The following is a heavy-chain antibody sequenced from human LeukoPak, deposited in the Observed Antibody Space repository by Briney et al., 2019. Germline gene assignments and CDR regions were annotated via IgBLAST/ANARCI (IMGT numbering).Heavy chain of an antibody. CDR1: GYSISSGSY. Sequence: SETLSLTCVVSGYSISSGSYWDWIRQPPGKGLEWIGTIYHTESTYYNPSLTSRVTISVDTSKNQFSLKLSSVTAADTAVYYCAKRGLGGGSDDFWGQGTLVTVSS. CDR3: AKRGLGGGSDDF. D-gene: IGHD3-16*01. CDR2: IYHTEST. V-gene: IGHV4-38-2*01. J-gene: IGHJ4*02.